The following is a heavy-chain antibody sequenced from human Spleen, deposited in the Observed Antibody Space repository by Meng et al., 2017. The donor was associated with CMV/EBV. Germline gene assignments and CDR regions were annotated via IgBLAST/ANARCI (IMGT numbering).Heavy chain of an antibody. J-gene: IGHJ6*02. V-gene: IGHV3-21*01. Sequence: GGSLRLSCAASGLTFSDYGMDWVRQAPGKGLEWVSSISKNSEYIYYADSVKGRFTVSRDNAQHSLDLQMHSLRAEDTAIYYCAKAVPSSCSGGTCYSDFFYYYGMDVWGQGTTVTVSS. CDR1: GLTFSDYG. CDR2: ISKNSEYI. CDR3: AKAVPSSCSGGTCYSDFFYYYGMDV. D-gene: IGHD2-15*01.